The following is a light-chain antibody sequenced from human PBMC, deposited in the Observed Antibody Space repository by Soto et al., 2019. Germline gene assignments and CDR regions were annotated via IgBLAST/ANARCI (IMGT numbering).Light chain of an antibody. J-gene: IGLJ3*02. CDR3: SSYAGSNKLM. CDR2: EVS. V-gene: IGLV2-8*01. Sequence: QSALTQPPSASGSPGQSVTISCTGTSSDVGGYNYVSWYQQHPGKAPKLLIYEVSKRPSGVPDRFSGSKSSNTASLTVSGLQAEDEADDYCSSYAGSNKLMFGGGTKLTVL. CDR1: SSDVGGYNY.